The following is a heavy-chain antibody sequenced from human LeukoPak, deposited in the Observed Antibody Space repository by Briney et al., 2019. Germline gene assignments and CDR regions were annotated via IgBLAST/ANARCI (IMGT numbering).Heavy chain of an antibody. CDR3: AKDRKWELLFGAFDI. J-gene: IGHJ3*02. CDR1: GFTFSNYA. Sequence: GGSLRLSCAASGFTFSNYAMSWVRQAPGKGLEWVSGISGSGAYSYYADSVKGRFTISRDNSKNTLYLQMNSLRAEDTAVYYCAKDRKWELLFGAFDIWGQGTMVTVSS. CDR2: ISGSGAYS. V-gene: IGHV3-23*01. D-gene: IGHD1-26*01.